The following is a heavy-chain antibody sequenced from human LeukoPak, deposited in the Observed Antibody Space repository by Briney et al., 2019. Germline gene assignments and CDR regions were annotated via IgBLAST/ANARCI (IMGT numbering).Heavy chain of an antibody. CDR3: ASSYLKH. Sequence: GGSLRLSWVASGFAFSTNWMNWVRQAPGEGLEWVANIGQGGSHVNYADSVKGRFSISRDNARNSLFLQLNNLRAEDTAVYYCASSYLKHWGQGTLVTVSS. J-gene: IGHJ1*01. CDR2: IGQGGSHV. CDR1: GFAFSTNW. V-gene: IGHV3-7*01.